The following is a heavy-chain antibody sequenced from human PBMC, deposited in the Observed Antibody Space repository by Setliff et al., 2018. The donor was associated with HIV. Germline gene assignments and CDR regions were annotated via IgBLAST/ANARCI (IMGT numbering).Heavy chain of an antibody. D-gene: IGHD3-16*01. V-gene: IGHV3-23*01. CDR2: ISGSGGST. Sequence: GSLRLSCAASGFTFSDYAMNWVRQAPGKGLEWASAISGSGGSTYYADSVQGRFTISRDNSKNTLYLQMNSLRAEDTAVYYCAKATGSATSPRGSFDYLGRGTLVTVSS. J-gene: IGHJ4*02. CDR3: AKATGSATSPRGSFDY. CDR1: GFTFSDYA.